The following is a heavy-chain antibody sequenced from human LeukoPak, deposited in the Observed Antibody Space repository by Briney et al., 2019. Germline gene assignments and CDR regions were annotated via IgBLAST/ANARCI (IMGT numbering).Heavy chain of an antibody. CDR3: ARASSSWSYSWFDP. D-gene: IGHD6-13*01. CDR2: INTNTGNP. V-gene: IGHV7-4-1*02. J-gene: IGHJ5*02. Sequence: ASVKVSCKASGYTFTSYAMNWVRQAPEQGLEWMGWINTNTGNPTYAQGFTGRFVFSLDTSVSTAYLQISSLKAEDTAVYYCARASSSWSYSWFDPWGQGTLVTVSS. CDR1: GYTFTSYA.